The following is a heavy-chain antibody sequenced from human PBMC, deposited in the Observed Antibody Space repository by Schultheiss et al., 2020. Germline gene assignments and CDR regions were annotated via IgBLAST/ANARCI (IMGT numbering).Heavy chain of an antibody. CDR2: ISGSGGST. V-gene: IGHV3-23*01. CDR3: AKDPEAARRTYYYYYGMDV. CDR1: GFTFSSYA. J-gene: IGHJ6*02. Sequence: GGSLRLSCAASGFTFSSYAMSWVRQAPGKGLEWVSAISGSGGSTYYADSVKGRFTISRDNSKNTLYLQMNSLRAEDTAVYYCAKDPEAARRTYYYYYGMDVWGQGTTVTVSS. D-gene: IGHD6-6*01.